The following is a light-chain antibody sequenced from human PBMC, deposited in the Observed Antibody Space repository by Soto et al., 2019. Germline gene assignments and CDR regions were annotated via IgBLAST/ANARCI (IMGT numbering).Light chain of an antibody. J-gene: IGLJ1*01. Sequence: QSALAQPASVSGSPGQSITISCTGTSSDVGAYNSVSWYQQHPHRAPQVIIYKGTQRPSGVSNRFSGSTSGNAASLTISALQTDDEADYFCCSSAPDSTYVCGTGTKLTVL. CDR2: KGT. V-gene: IGLV2-23*01. CDR3: CSSAPDSTYV. CDR1: SSDVGAYNS.